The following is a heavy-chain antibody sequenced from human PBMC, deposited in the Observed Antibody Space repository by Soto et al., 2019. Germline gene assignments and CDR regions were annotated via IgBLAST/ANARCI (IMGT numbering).Heavy chain of an antibody. D-gene: IGHD2-21*02. CDR1: GFTFSRYS. CDR2: IGTRGDI. Sequence: GGSLRLSCAGSGFTFSRYSMNWVRQAPGKGLEWVASIGTRGDIYYAESLKGRLTISRDNAKNSLSLEMDSLRVEDTGVYYCAREETAWPLAYGLDVWGQGTTVTVSS. CDR3: AREETAWPLAYGLDV. J-gene: IGHJ6*02. V-gene: IGHV3-21*01.